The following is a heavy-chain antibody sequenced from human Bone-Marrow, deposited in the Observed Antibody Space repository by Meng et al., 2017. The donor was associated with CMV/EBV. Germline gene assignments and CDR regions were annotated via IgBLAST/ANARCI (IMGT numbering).Heavy chain of an antibody. CDR3: AREAAAAFHYFDF. V-gene: IGHV3-74*01. CDR1: GFTFSSYW. CDR2: INTDGSST. Sequence: GESLKISCAASGFTFSSYWMHWVRQAPGKGLVWVSRINTDGSSTAYADSVKGRFTISRGNAKNTLYLQMNTLRVDDTAVYYCAREAAAAFHYFDFWGQGTRVTVSS. D-gene: IGHD6-13*01. J-gene: IGHJ4*02.